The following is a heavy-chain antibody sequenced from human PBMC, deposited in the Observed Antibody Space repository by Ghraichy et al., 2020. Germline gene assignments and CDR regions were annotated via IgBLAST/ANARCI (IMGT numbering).Heavy chain of an antibody. V-gene: IGHV2-26*01. Sequence: SGPTLVKPTETLTLTCTVSGFSLSNARMGVSWIRQPPGKALEWLAHIFSNDEKSYSTSLKSRLTISKDTSKSQVVLTMTNMDPVDTATYYCARMDVSSGWYVYYYYYGMDVWGQGTTVTVSS. CDR2: IFSNDEK. CDR1: GFSLSNARMG. J-gene: IGHJ6*02. D-gene: IGHD6-19*01. CDR3: ARMDVSSGWYVYYYYYGMDV.